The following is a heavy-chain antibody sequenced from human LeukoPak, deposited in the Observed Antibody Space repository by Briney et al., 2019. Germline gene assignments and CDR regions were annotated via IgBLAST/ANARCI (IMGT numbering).Heavy chain of an antibody. CDR1: AASISSSSYY. V-gene: IGHV4-39*07. CDR3: ARVPDWRSVYYFDY. Sequence: SETLSLTCTVSAASISSSSYYWGWLRQPPGKGLKWIGNIYYSGRTYYNPSLKSRVTISVDTSKNQLSLKLTSVTAADTAVYYCARVPDWRSVYYFDYWGQGTLVTVSS. CDR2: IYYSGRT. J-gene: IGHJ4*02. D-gene: IGHD3/OR15-3a*01.